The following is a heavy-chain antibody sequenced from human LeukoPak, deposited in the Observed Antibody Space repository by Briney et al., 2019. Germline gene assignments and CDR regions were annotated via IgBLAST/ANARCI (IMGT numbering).Heavy chain of an antibody. CDR1: GGSISSGGYY. J-gene: IGHJ4*02. CDR3: ARVGFGELILDY. CDR2: IYYSGST. D-gene: IGHD3-10*01. Sequence: SETLSLTYTVSGGSISSGGYYWSWIRQHPGKGLEWIGYIYYSGSTYYNPSLKSRVTISVDTSKNQFSLKLSSVTAADTAVYYCARVGFGELILDYWGQGTLVTVSS. V-gene: IGHV4-31*03.